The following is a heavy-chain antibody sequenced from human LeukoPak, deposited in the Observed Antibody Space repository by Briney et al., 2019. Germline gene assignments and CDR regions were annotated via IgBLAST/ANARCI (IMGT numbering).Heavy chain of an antibody. D-gene: IGHD2-2*01. V-gene: IGHV3-21*01. CDR3: ARDLRGGSTSLDY. J-gene: IGHJ4*02. Sequence: PGGSLRLSCVASGFTFSDYSMNWVRQAPGKGLEWVSSIKSSSNYIYYADSVKGRFTISRDNAESSLFLQMNGLRAEDTAVYYCARDLRGGSTSLDYWGQGTLVTVSS. CDR2: IKSSSNYI. CDR1: GFTFSDYS.